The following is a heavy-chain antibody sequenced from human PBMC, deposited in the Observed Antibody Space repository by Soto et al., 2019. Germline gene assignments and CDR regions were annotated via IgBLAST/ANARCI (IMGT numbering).Heavy chain of an antibody. V-gene: IGHV4-4*02. CDR2: VHRSGTT. CDR1: SGSISTDYW. D-gene: IGHD2-8*01. Sequence: QVQLQESGPGLMKPSGTLSLTCAVSSGSISTDYWWSWVRQPPGKGLEWIGEVHRSGTTNYIQSLKSRVTMSVDKSDNHVSLELTSVAAADTAVYYCARGVSFRWVSWGQGTLVTVSS. CDR3: ARGVSFRWVS. J-gene: IGHJ5*02.